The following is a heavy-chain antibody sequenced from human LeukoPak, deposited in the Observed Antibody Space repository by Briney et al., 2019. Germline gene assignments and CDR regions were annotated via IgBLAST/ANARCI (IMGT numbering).Heavy chain of an antibody. CDR3: AKGGYNWNPRTWFDY. J-gene: IGHJ4*02. CDR2: ISGSGGST. D-gene: IGHD1-20*01. CDR1: GFTFSSHS. Sequence: PGGSLRLSCAASGFTFSSHSMNWVRQAPGEGLEWVSAISGSGGSTYYADSVKGRFTISRDNSKNTLYLQMNSLRAEDTAVYYCAKGGYNWNPRTWFDYWGQGTLVTVSS. V-gene: IGHV3-23*01.